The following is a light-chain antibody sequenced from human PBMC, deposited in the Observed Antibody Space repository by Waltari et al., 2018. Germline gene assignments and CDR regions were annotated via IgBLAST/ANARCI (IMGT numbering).Light chain of an antibody. CDR2: DAS. CDR1: QSVISY. V-gene: IGKV3-11*01. Sequence: IVLTQSPPTLSLSPGERPTLSCRASQSVISYLAWYQQKPGQAPRLLIYDASNRVTGIPARFSGSGSGTDFTLTISSLDPEDFAVYYCQQRSIWPVTFGGGTKVEIK. J-gene: IGKJ4*01. CDR3: QQRSIWPVT.